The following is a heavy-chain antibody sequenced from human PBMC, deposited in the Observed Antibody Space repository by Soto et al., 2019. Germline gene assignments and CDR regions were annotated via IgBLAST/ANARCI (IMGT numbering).Heavy chain of an antibody. Sequence: PGGSLRLSCAASGFTFSSFGMRWVRQAPGKGLEWVAFISNSGTTKYYVDSVMGRFSISRDNSENTLHLQMNSLRAEDTAVYYCAKEGSCRSHFARGGGGNYYYGMDVWGQGTTVTVSS. D-gene: IGHD1-26*01. CDR3: AKEGSCRSHFARGGGGNYYYGMDV. CDR1: GFTFSSFG. CDR2: ISNSGTTK. V-gene: IGHV3-30*18. J-gene: IGHJ6*02.